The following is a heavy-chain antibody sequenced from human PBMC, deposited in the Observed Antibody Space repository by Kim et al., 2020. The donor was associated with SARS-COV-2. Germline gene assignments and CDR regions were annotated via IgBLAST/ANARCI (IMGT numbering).Heavy chain of an antibody. J-gene: IGHJ4*02. Sequence: GGSLRLSCAASGFTFSSYSMNWVRQAPGKGLEWVSSISSSSSYIYYADSVKGRFTISRDNAKNSLYLQMNSLRAEDTAVYYCARDLVGHYYDSSGYGVSGDYWGQGTLVTVSS. V-gene: IGHV3-21*01. CDR1: GFTFSSYS. CDR3: ARDLVGHYYDSSGYGVSGDY. CDR2: ISSSSSYI. D-gene: IGHD3-22*01.